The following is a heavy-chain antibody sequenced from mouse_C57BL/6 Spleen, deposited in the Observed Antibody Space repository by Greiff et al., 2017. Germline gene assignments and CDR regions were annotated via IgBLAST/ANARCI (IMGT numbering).Heavy chain of an antibody. J-gene: IGHJ2*01. CDR1: GYTFTSYW. CDR3: ARGNYFDY. CDR2: IDPSDSYT. V-gene: IGHV1-59*01. Sequence: VQLQQPGAELVRPGTSVKLSCKASGYTFTSYWMHWVKQRPGQGLEWIGVIDPSDSYTNYNQKFKGKATLTVDTSSSTAYMQLSSLTSEDSAVYYWARGNYFDYWGKGTTLTVSS.